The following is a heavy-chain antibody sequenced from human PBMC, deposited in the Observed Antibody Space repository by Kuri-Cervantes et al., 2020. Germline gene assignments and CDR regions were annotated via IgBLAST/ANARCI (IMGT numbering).Heavy chain of an antibody. V-gene: IGHV3-64*02. CDR1: GFTFSSYA. CDR2: ISGNGGST. D-gene: IGHD5-18*01. Sequence: GESLKISCAASGFTFSSYAMHWVRQAPGKGLEYVSAISGNGGSTYYADSVKGRFTISRDNSKNTLYLQMNSLRVEDTAVYYCAKGIREDTTWGQGTLVTASS. J-gene: IGHJ5*02. CDR3: AKGIREDTT.